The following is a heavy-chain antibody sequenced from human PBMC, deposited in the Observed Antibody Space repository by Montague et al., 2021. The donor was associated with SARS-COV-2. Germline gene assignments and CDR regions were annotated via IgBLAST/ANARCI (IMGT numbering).Heavy chain of an antibody. V-gene: IGHV4-39*07. D-gene: IGHD4-17*01. CDR3: ARGMNFGDYPIDS. J-gene: IGHJ4*02. CDR1: GDSISSNTYY. CDR2: IFYSKTT. Sequence: SETLSLTCTVSGDSISSNTYYWGWIRQPPGKGLEWIGNIFYSKTTYYNPSLKSQVTISVDTSKNQYSLTLRFVTAADTALYYCARGMNFGDYPIDSWGQGTLVTVSS.